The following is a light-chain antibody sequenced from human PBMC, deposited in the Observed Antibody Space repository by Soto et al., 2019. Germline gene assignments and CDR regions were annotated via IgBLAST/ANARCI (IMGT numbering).Light chain of an antibody. CDR1: SSDVGGYNY. CDR2: DVS. CDR3: SSYTSSSRVV. J-gene: IGLJ2*01. V-gene: IGLV2-14*01. Sequence: QSALTQPASVSGSPGQSITISCTGTSSDVGGYNYVSWYQQHPGKAPKLMIYDVSNRPSGVSNRFSGYKSGNTASLTISGLQAEDEADYYCSSYTSSSRVVFGGGTKVTVL.